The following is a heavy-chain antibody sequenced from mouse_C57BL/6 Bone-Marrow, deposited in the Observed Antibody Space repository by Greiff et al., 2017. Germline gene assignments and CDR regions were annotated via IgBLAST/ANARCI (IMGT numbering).Heavy chain of an antibody. Sequence: EVKLVEPGGGLVQPGGSLKLSCAASGFTFSDYGMAWVRQAPRKGPEWVAFISNLAYSIYYADTVTGRFTISRENAKNTQYLEMSSLRSEDTAMYYCARRGLLRWYFDVWGTGTTVTVSS. CDR1: GFTFSDYG. J-gene: IGHJ1*03. V-gene: IGHV5-15*01. CDR3: ARRGLLRWYFDV. D-gene: IGHD1-1*01. CDR2: ISNLAYSI.